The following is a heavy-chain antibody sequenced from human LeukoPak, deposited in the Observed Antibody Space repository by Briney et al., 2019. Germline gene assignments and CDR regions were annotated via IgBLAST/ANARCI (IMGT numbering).Heavy chain of an antibody. Sequence: ASVKVSCKASGYTFTGYYMHWVRQAPGQGLEWMGWINPNSGGTNYAQKFQGRVTMTRDTSISTAYMELSRLRSDDTAVYYCARSPSGGNSFDYWGQGTLVTVSS. J-gene: IGHJ4*02. CDR2: INPNSGGT. CDR1: GYTFTGYY. CDR3: ARSPSGGNSFDY. V-gene: IGHV1-2*02. D-gene: IGHD4-23*01.